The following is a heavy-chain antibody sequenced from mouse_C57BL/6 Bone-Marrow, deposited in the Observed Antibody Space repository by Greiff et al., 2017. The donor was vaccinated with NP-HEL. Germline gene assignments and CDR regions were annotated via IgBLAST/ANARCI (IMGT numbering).Heavy chain of an antibody. V-gene: IGHV1-22*01. D-gene: IGHD1-1*01. CDR3: ARSGSRGSFYYFDY. J-gene: IGHJ2*01. CDR1: GYTFTDYN. Sequence: EVQLQQSGPELVKPGASVKMSCKASGYTFTDYNMHWVKQSPGKSLEWIGYINPNNGGTSYNQKFKGKATLTVNKSSSTAYMELRSLTSEDSAVYYCARSGSRGSFYYFDYWGQGTTLTVSS. CDR2: INPNNGGT.